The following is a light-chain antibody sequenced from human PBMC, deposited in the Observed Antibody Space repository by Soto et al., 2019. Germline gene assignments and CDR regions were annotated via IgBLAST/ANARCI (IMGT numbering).Light chain of an antibody. CDR3: QQYADSPRT. V-gene: IGKV3-20*01. J-gene: IGKJ1*01. CDR2: GAS. CDR1: QSVGKNF. Sequence: EIVLTQSPGTLSLSPGERATLSCRASQSVGKNFLAWYQQKPGQAPRFVIYGASNRASGIPDRFSGSGSGTDFTLTISRLEPEDFAVYYCQQYADSPRTFGQGTKVEIK.